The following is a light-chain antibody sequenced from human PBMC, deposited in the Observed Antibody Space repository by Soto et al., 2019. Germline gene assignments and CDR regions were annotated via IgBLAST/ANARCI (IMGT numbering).Light chain of an antibody. CDR3: QQYASSPQT. CDR2: DAS. V-gene: IGKV3-20*01. Sequence: IVLTQSPGTLSLSPGERATLSCRTSQSVSSNYLAWYQQKPGQAPRLLIYDASTRAAGVPDRFSASGSGTDFTLIISRLEPEDFAVYSCQQYASSPQTFGQGTKVDIK. CDR1: QSVSSNY. J-gene: IGKJ1*01.